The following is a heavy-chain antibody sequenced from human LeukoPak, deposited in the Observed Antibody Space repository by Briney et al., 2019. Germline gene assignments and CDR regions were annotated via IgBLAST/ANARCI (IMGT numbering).Heavy chain of an antibody. Sequence: PGGSLRLSCAASGFTFSSYSMNWVRQAPGKGLEWVSSISSSSSYIYYADSVKGRFTISRDNAKNSLYLQMNSLKIEDTAVYYCTRTTVTMVDWFDPWGQGTLVTVSS. CDR3: TRTTVTMVDWFDP. D-gene: IGHD4-17*01. J-gene: IGHJ5*02. V-gene: IGHV3-21*04. CDR1: GFTFSSYS. CDR2: ISSSSSYI.